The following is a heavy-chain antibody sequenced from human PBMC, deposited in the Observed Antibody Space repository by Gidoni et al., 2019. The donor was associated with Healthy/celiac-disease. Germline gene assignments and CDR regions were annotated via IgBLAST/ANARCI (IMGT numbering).Heavy chain of an antibody. D-gene: IGHD3-10*01. CDR1: GFSFSSYA. Sequence: EVQLLESGGGLVQSGGSLRLSCAAAGFSFSSYALSWVRPAPGKGLGWGSAISGSGGSTYYADSVKGRFTISRDNSKNTLYLQMNSLRAEDTAVYYCARDLRMTMVRGIGYWGQGTLVTVSS. CDR3: ARDLRMTMVRGIGY. J-gene: IGHJ4*02. CDR2: ISGSGGST. V-gene: IGHV3-23*01.